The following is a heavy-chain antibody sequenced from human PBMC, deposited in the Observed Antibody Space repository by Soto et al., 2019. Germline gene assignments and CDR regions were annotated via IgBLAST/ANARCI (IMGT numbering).Heavy chain of an antibody. Sequence: SETLSLTCTVSGGSIISGDYYWSWIRQPPGKGLEWIGYIYYSGSTYYNPSLKSRVTISVDTSKNQFSLKLSSVTAADTAVYYCARDRVSTMTVRGVTYYYYYGMDVWGQGTTVTVSS. CDR3: ARDRVSTMTVRGVTYYYYYGMDV. J-gene: IGHJ6*02. CDR1: GGSIISGDYY. V-gene: IGHV4-30-4*01. CDR2: IYYSGST. D-gene: IGHD3-10*01.